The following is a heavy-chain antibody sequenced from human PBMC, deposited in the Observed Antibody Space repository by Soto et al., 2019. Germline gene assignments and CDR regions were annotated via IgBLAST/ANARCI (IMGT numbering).Heavy chain of an antibody. D-gene: IGHD5-12*01. Sequence: TSETLSLTCTVSGDSISAYSWSWVLQPPGKGLEWIGNIHYNGNTKYNPSLKSRVTMSLDTSKNQFSLRLISVTAADTAKYFCAREGNLGRWLQPLDFWGQGTLVTVSS. J-gene: IGHJ4*02. CDR1: GDSISAYS. CDR2: IHYNGNT. V-gene: IGHV4-59*01. CDR3: AREGNLGRWLQPLDF.